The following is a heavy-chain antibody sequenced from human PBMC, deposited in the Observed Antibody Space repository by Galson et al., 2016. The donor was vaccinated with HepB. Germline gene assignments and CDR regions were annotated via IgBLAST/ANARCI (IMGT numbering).Heavy chain of an antibody. Sequence: SLRLSCAVSGFSFSSYSMNWVRQAPGKGLXXVSXXXRTXXTIYYADSVKGRXTISRDNAKNSLYLQMDSLRGEDTALYYCALINGGSYFGLDYWGQGTLVTVSS. V-gene: IGHV3-48*01. CDR2: XXRTXXTI. J-gene: IGHJ4*02. D-gene: IGHD1-26*01. CDR3: ALINGGSYFGLDY. CDR1: GFSFSSYS.